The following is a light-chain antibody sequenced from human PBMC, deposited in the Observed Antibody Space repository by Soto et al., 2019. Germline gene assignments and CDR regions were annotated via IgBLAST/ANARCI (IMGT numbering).Light chain of an antibody. CDR1: QTVSNNY. V-gene: IGKV3-20*01. J-gene: IGKJ1*01. CDR2: GAS. Sequence: EIVLTQSPGTLSLSPGEMATLSCRASQTVSNNYLAWYQQKPGQAPWLLISGASSRATGIPDSFNGSGSGTDFTLTITRLEPEDFAVYYCQQYGSSPSTFGQGTKV. CDR3: QQYGSSPST.